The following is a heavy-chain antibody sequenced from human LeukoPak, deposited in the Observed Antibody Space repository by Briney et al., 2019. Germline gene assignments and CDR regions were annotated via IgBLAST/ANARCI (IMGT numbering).Heavy chain of an antibody. J-gene: IGHJ4*02. V-gene: IGHV3-48*01. CDR1: GFTFSNYS. Sequence: PGGSLGLSCAASGFTFSNYSMNWVRQAPGKGLEWLSYISPRSGTIKYADSVKGRFTISRDNVKNSLHLQMNSLRAEDTAKYYCVRGSTGYYYGFEFWGQGTLLTVSS. CDR2: ISPRSGTI. D-gene: IGHD3-22*01. CDR3: VRGSTGYYYGFEF.